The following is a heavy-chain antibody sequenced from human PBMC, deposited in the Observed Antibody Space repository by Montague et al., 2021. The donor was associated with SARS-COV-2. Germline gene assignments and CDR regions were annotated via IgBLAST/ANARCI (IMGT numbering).Heavy chain of an antibody. V-gene: IGHV4-39*01. Sequence: SETLSLTCNVSGASISRSDYYWAWIRQPPGKGLELIGSIHYIGNTYYNPSLESRVTISVDTSKNRFSLKLSSVTAGDTAVYYCARVRAVPAAMRIFSLGRSYYGMDVWGQGTTVTVSS. J-gene: IGHJ6*02. CDR1: GASISRSDYY. CDR3: ARVRAVPAAMRIFSLGRSYYGMDV. CDR2: IHYIGNT. D-gene: IGHD2-2*01.